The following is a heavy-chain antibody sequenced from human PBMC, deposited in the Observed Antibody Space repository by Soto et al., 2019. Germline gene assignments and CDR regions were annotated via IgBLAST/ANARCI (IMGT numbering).Heavy chain of an antibody. J-gene: IGHJ4*02. CDR2: IIPILGIA. V-gene: IGHV1-69*02. D-gene: IGHD3-10*01. CDR3: AITMVRGDNDYPFDY. Sequence: GASVKVSCKASGGTFSSYTISWVRQAPGQGLEWMGRIIPILGIANYAQKFQGRVTITADKSTSTAYMELSSLRSEDTAVYYCAITMVRGDNDYPFDYWGQGTLVTVSS. CDR1: GGTFSSYT.